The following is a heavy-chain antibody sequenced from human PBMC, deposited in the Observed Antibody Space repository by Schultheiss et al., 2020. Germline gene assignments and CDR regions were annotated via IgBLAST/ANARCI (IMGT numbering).Heavy chain of an antibody. Sequence: GGSLRLSCAASGFTFSDYYMSWIRQAPGKGLEWVSYISSSGSTIYYADSVKGRFTISRDNSKNTLYLQMNSLRAEDTAVYYCARMRQLDYYGMDVWGQGTTVTV. V-gene: IGHV3-11*01. CDR1: GFTFSDYY. CDR3: ARMRQLDYYGMDV. J-gene: IGHJ6*02. D-gene: IGHD5-18*01. CDR2: ISSSGSTI.